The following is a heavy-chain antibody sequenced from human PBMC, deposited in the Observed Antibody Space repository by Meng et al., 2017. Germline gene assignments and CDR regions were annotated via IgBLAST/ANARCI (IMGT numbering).Heavy chain of an antibody. V-gene: IGHV1-3*01. CDR1: GYTFTSYS. Sequence: QVQLVQSGAEVKKPGASVKVSCKASGYTFTSYSMHWVRQAPGQRLEWMGWINAGNANTKYSQKFQDRVTITMDTSASTAYMELSSLRSEDTAMYYCAREPGSSGWNYSDSWGQGTLVTGSS. D-gene: IGHD6-19*01. CDR2: INAGNANT. CDR3: AREPGSSGWNYSDS. J-gene: IGHJ4*02.